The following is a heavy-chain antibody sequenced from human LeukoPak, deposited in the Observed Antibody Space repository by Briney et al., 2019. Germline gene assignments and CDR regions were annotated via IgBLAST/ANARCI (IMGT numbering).Heavy chain of an antibody. D-gene: IGHD2-15*01. CDR1: GGSISSYY. CDR2: IYYSGST. V-gene: IGHV4-59*01. Sequence: SETLSLTCTVAGGSISSYYWSWIRQPPGKGLEWIGYIYYSGSTNYNRSLRSRVTISVDTSKNQFSLKLSSVTAADTAVYYCARGLEVPGSYYYYGMDVWGQGATVTVSS. J-gene: IGHJ6*02. CDR3: ARGLEVPGSYYYYGMDV.